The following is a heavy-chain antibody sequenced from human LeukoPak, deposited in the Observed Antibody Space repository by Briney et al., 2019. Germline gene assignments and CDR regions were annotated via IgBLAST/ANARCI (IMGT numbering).Heavy chain of an antibody. CDR3: ARGHKDPLYYYMDV. Sequence: PGRSLRLSCAASGFTFSSYAMHWVRQAPGKGLEWVAVISYDGSNKYYADSVKGRFTISRDNSKNTLYLQMNSLRSEDTAVYYCARGHKDPLYYYMDVWGKGTTVTVSS. D-gene: IGHD2-15*01. J-gene: IGHJ6*03. CDR1: GFTFSSYA. V-gene: IGHV3-30*04. CDR2: ISYDGSNK.